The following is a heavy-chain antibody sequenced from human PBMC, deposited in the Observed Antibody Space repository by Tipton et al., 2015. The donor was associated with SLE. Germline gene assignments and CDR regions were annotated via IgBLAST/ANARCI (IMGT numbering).Heavy chain of an antibody. Sequence: TLSLTCTVSGGSISSHYWSWIRQPPGKTLEWIGYIYSGGSTNYNPSLKSRVSISVDTSKDQFSLKLSSVTAADTAVYYCVVCSPSSCSYFDYWGQGRLVTVSS. CDR2: IYSGGST. J-gene: IGHJ4*02. D-gene: IGHD2-2*01. CDR3: VVCSPSSCSYFDY. V-gene: IGHV4-59*08. CDR1: GGSISSHY.